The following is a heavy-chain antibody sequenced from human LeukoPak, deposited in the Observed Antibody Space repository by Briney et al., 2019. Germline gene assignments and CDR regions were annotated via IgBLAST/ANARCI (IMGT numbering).Heavy chain of an antibody. CDR1: GYTFTSYY. V-gene: IGHV1-46*01. CDR3: ARDRREMATTDAFDI. Sequence: ASVKVSCKASGYTFTSYYMHRVRQAPGQGLEWMGIINPSGGSTSYAQKFQGRVTMTRDTSTSTVYMELSSLRSEDTAVYYCARDRREMATTDAFDIWGQGTMVTVSS. D-gene: IGHD5-24*01. CDR2: INPSGGST. J-gene: IGHJ3*02.